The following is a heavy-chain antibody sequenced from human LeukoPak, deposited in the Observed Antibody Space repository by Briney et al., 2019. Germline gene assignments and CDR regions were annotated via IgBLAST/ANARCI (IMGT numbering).Heavy chain of an antibody. CDR2: IYYSGST. Sequence: SETLSLTCTVSGGSISSSSYYWGWIRQPPGKGLEWIGSIYYSGSTYYNPSLKSRVTISVDTSKNQFSLKLSSVTAADTAVYYCVRQRTYYSPFDYWGQGILVSVSS. J-gene: IGHJ4*02. CDR1: GGSISSSSYY. V-gene: IGHV4-39*01. D-gene: IGHD3-10*01. CDR3: VRQRTYYSPFDY.